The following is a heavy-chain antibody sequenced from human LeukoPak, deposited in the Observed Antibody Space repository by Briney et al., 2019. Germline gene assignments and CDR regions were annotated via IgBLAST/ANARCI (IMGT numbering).Heavy chain of an antibody. Sequence: GGSLRLSCAASGFTFSSYWMSWVRQAPGKGLEWVSNINQDGSEKYYVDSVKGRFTISRDNAKNSLYLQMNSLRAEDTAVYYCAKMDRGDYYGSGSYYPLYYMDVWGKGTTVTIS. CDR3: AKMDRGDYYGSGSYYPLYYMDV. CDR2: INQDGSEK. CDR1: GFTFSSYW. J-gene: IGHJ6*03. D-gene: IGHD3-10*01. V-gene: IGHV3-7*01.